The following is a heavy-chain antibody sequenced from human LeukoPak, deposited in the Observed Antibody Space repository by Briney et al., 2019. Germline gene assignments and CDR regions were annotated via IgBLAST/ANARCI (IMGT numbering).Heavy chain of an antibody. J-gene: IGHJ4*02. V-gene: IGHV3-30-3*01. Sequence: GGSLRLSCAASGFTFSSYAMHWVRQAPGKGLEWVAVISYDGSNKYYADSVKGRFTVSRDNAKNSLYLQMNSLRAEDTAVYFCASQYTSSRIFDDWGQGTLVTVSS. CDR1: GFTFSSYA. D-gene: IGHD6-13*01. CDR2: ISYDGSNK. CDR3: ASQYTSSRIFDD.